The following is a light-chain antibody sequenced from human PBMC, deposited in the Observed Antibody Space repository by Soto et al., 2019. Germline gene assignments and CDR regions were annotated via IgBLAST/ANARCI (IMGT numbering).Light chain of an antibody. Sequence: QSVLTQPPSLSAAPGQKVIISCSGSTFDIGKNYVSWYQHLPGTAPKLIIYDTEKRIAGVPDRFSASKSGTSATLAISGLQTGDEANYFCGTWDRSLTYYLFGTGTKVNVL. J-gene: IGLJ1*01. CDR2: DTE. V-gene: IGLV1-51*01. CDR1: TFDIGKNY. CDR3: GTWDRSLTYYL.